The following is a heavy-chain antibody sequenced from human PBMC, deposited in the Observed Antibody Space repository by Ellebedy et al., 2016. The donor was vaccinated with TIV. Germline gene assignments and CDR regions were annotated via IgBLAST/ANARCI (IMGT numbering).Heavy chain of an antibody. CDR3: AKNVQGDYHLGDY. CDR2: ISLNGVST. Sequence: GGSLRLSXVASGFIFSSYGMNWVRQAPGKGLEWVSGISLNGVSTFYADSVKGRFTISRDNSKNTVYLQMNSLRPEDTAVYYCAKNVQGDYHLGDYWGQGTLVTVSS. V-gene: IGHV3-23*01. J-gene: IGHJ4*02. D-gene: IGHD4-17*01. CDR1: GFIFSSYG.